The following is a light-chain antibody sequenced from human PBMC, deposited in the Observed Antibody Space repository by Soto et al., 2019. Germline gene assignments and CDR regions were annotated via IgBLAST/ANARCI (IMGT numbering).Light chain of an antibody. Sequence: QSVLTQPPSVSGAPGQRVTISCTGSSSNIGAGYDVHWYQQLPGTAPKLLIYGNNNRPSGVPDRFSGSKSGTSASLAITGLQAEDEADYYCQSYDGSLSGRVFGGGTKVTVL. CDR3: QSYDGSLSGRV. CDR2: GNN. J-gene: IGLJ2*01. CDR1: SSNIGAGYD. V-gene: IGLV1-40*01.